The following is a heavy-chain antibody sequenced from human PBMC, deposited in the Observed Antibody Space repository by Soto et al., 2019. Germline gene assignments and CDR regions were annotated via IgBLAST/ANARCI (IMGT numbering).Heavy chain of an antibody. Sequence: QVQLVESGGGVVQPGRSLRLSCAASGFTFSSYGMHWVRQAPGKGLEWVADIWYDGSNRYYADSAKGRFTISRDNSTNTQYLQMNSLRAGHTALYYCARDHDGRFDYGGQGTLVTVSS. CDR2: IWYDGSNR. CDR3: ARDHDGRFDY. CDR1: GFTFSSYG. V-gene: IGHV3-33*01. D-gene: IGHD1-1*01. J-gene: IGHJ4*02.